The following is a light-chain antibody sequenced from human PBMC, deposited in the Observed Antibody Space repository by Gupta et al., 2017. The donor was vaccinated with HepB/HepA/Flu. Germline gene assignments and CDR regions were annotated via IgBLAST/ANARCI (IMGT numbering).Light chain of an antibody. J-gene: IGKJ1*01. Sequence: DIQMTQSPSTLSASVGDRVTITCWASQSISTWLAWYQLKPGKAPNLLIYKASSLEGGVPSRFSGSGSGTEFTLTISGLQPDDFATYYCQQYHTYPWTFGQGTRVEIK. CDR1: QSISTW. CDR2: KAS. V-gene: IGKV1-5*03. CDR3: QQYHTYPWT.